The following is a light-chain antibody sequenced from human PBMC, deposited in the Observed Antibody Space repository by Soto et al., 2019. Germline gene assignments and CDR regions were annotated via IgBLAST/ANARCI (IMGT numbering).Light chain of an antibody. J-gene: IGKJ4*01. Sequence: EVVLTQSPATLSLSPGVRATLSCRTSLSISGELAWYQQTPGQAPRIILFDTYNRAHSIPARFSGSGSQTDGTLTIICLGPEDFRGYHCQQRRNRPLTFGGGTKGEI. CDR1: LSISGE. V-gene: IGKV3-11*01. CDR2: DTY. CDR3: QQRRNRPLT.